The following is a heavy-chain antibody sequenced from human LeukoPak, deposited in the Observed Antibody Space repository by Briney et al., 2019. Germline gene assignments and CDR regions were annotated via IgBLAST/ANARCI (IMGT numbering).Heavy chain of an antibody. J-gene: IGHJ4*02. Sequence: PGGSLRPSCAVSGFTFSNFWMTWARQAPGKGLEWVANINRDGSDKYYVDSMKGRFTISRDNAKNSLYLQMNSLRAEDTAAYYCARDLLIGSYDYWGQGTLVTVSS. CDR3: ARDLLIGSYDY. CDR1: GFTFSNFW. D-gene: IGHD1-26*01. V-gene: IGHV3-7*01. CDR2: INRDGSDK.